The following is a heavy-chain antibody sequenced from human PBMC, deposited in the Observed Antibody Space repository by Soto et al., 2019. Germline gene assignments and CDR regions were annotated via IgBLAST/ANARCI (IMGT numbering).Heavy chain of an antibody. Sequence: GGSLRLSCAASGFTVSSNYMSSVRQAPGKGLEWVSVIYSGGSTYYADSVKGRFTISRDNSKNTLYLQMNSLRAEDTAVYYCARESTMIKDARNYYYGMDVWGQGTTVTVSS. J-gene: IGHJ6*02. CDR3: ARESTMIKDARNYYYGMDV. CDR1: GFTVSSNY. CDR2: IYSGGST. D-gene: IGHD3-22*01. V-gene: IGHV3-53*01.